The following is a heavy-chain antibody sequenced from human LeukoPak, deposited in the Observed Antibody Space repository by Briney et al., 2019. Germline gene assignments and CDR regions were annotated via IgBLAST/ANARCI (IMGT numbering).Heavy chain of an antibody. V-gene: IGHV3-74*01. Sequence: PGGSLRLSCAASGFTFSAFSMTWLRQAPGKGLVWVSRISGDGSSTNYADSVKGRFITSRDNAKNTLYLQMDSLRAEDTALYYCVRASYHYDFWGQGTLVTVSS. CDR3: VRASYHYDF. J-gene: IGHJ4*02. CDR1: GFTFSAFS. CDR2: ISGDGSST.